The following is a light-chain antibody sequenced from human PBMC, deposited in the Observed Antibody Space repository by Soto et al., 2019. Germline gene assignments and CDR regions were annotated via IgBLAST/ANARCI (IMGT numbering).Light chain of an antibody. J-gene: IGKJ5*01. CDR2: GAS. CDR1: QSVSSSY. CDR3: QQYDNLPPIT. V-gene: IGKV3-20*01. Sequence: EIMLTQSPCTLSLSPGERATLSCRASQSVSSSYLAWYQQKPGQAPRLLIYGASSRATGIPDRFSGSGSGKDFTLTISRLEPEDFAVYYCQQYDNLPPITFGQGTRLENK.